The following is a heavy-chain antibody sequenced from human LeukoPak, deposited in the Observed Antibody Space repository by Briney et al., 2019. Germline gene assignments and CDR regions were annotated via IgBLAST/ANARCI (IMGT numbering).Heavy chain of an antibody. Sequence: GASVTVSCKASGYTFTGYYVHWVRQAPGQGLEWMGWINPNSGGTNYAQKFQIRGTMTRDTSISTAYMELSRLRSDDTAVYYCARSAESSSWVEFDYWGQGTLVTVSS. J-gene: IGHJ4*02. CDR2: INPNSGGT. CDR3: ARSAESSSWVEFDY. CDR1: GYTFTGYY. V-gene: IGHV1-2*02. D-gene: IGHD6-13*01.